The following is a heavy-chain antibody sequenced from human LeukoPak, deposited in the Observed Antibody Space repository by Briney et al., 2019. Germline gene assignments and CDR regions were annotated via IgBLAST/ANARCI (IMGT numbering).Heavy chain of an antibody. CDR1: GYTFTSYG. J-gene: IGHJ4*02. Sequence: GASVKVSCKASGYTFTSYGISWVRQAPGQGLEWMGWISAYNGNSNYAQKFQGRVTMTTDTSTSTGYMELRSLRSDDTAVYYCARVHSYCSTTSCLDYCGQGTLVTVSS. CDR2: ISAYNGNS. CDR3: ARVHSYCSTTSCLDY. D-gene: IGHD2-2*01. V-gene: IGHV1-18*01.